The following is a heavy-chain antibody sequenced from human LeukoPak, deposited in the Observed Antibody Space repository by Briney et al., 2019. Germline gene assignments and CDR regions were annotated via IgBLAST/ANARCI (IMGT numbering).Heavy chain of an antibody. D-gene: IGHD3-16*02. CDR1: GFTFTDYF. Sequence: ASLKVSCKASGFTFTDYFIHWVRQAPGQGLEWMGWINLNSGGPNYAQKFQGRVTMTRDTSISTAYMELSRLRSDDTAMYYCARDKLGLGELSLYDQWGQGTLVTVSS. J-gene: IGHJ5*02. CDR3: ARDKLGLGELSLYDQ. CDR2: INLNSGGP. V-gene: IGHV1-2*02.